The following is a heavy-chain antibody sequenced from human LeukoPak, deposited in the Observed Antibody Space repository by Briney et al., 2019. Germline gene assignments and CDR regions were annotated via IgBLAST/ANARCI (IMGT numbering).Heavy chain of an antibody. CDR2: IKQDGSEK. V-gene: IGHV3-7*01. CDR1: GFTFSSYW. D-gene: IGHD3-10*02. Sequence: GGSQRLSCAASGFTFSSYWMSWVRQAPGKGLEWVANIKQDGSEKYYVDSLKGRFTISRDNAKNSLYLQMNSLKAEDTAVYYCAELGITMIGGVWGKGTTVTISS. J-gene: IGHJ6*04. CDR3: AELGITMIGGV.